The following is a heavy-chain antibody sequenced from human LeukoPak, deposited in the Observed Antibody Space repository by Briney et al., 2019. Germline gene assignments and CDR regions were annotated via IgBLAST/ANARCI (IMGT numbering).Heavy chain of an antibody. Sequence: ASLKVSCATSGYTFSIFGIKGVREAPGEGLEWMGWISGNNDNPNYGQKFQGRFTVTTDSSTSTAYMELRNLRFDDTAVYYCARDATSTDDYWGQGTLVTVSS. D-gene: IGHD2/OR15-2a*01. CDR1: GYTFSIFG. CDR2: ISGNNDNP. V-gene: IGHV1-18*01. J-gene: IGHJ4*02. CDR3: ARDATSTDDY.